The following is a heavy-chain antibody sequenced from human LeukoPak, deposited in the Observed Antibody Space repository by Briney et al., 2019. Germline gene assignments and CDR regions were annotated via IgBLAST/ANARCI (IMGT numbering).Heavy chain of an antibody. CDR2: ISGSGGST. Sequence: HPGGSLRLSCAASGFTFSNYVMSWVRQAPGKGLEWVSAISGSGGSTYYADSVKGRFTISRDNSKNTLYVQMNSLRAEDTAVYYCAKDSSGWHPFDFDYWGQGTLVTVSS. D-gene: IGHD6-19*01. CDR3: AKDSSGWHPFDFDY. CDR1: GFTFSNYV. J-gene: IGHJ4*02. V-gene: IGHV3-23*01.